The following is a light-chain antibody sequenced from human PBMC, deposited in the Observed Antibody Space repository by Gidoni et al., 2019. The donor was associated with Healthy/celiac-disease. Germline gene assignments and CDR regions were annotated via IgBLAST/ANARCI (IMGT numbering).Light chain of an antibody. V-gene: IGLV2-14*01. J-gene: IGLJ1*01. Sequence: QSALTPPVSVSASPGQSITISCTGTSSDVGGYNYVSWYQQHPGKAPKLMIYDVSNRPSGVSNRFSGSKSGNTASLTISGLQAEDEADYYCSSYTSSSTYVFGTGTKVTVL. CDR3: SSYTSSSTYV. CDR2: DVS. CDR1: SSDVGGYNY.